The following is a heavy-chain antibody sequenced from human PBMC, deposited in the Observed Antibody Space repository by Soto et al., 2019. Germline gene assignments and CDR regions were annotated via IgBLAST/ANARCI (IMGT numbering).Heavy chain of an antibody. V-gene: IGHV1-18*01. J-gene: IGHJ6*03. CDR2: ISAYNGNT. Sequence: QVQLVQSGAEVKKPGASVKVSCKASGYTFTSYGISWVRQAPGQGLEWMGWISAYNGNTNYAQKLQGRVTMTTDTSTSTGYMELRSLRSDDTAVYYCARTPQDDFWSGYRYYYMDVWGKGTTVTVSS. D-gene: IGHD3-3*01. CDR1: GYTFTSYG. CDR3: ARTPQDDFWSGYRYYYMDV.